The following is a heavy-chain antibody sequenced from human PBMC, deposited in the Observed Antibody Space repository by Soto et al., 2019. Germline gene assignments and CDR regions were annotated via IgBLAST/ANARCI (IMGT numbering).Heavy chain of an antibody. V-gene: IGHV1-2*02. CDR1: GYPVTAYY. Sequence: QLHLVQSGAVVKKPGASVTVSCSASGYPVTAYYMHWVRQAPGRGLEWMGGINPATGAAKYRQTFQGRVTITRDTCTSTVFMELSGLTSEDTAVFYCARGGGVGVAGSAAFDMWGQGTLVTVSS. D-gene: IGHD3-3*01. CDR3: ARGGGVGVAGSAAFDM. J-gene: IGHJ3*02. CDR2: INPATGAA.